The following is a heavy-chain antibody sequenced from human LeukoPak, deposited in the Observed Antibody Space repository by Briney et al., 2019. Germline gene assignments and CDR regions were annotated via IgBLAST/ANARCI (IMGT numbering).Heavy chain of an antibody. D-gene: IGHD6-13*01. CDR3: AREVSSSWGPSFFDY. V-gene: IGHV4-30-4*01. CDR1: GGSISSGDYY. Sequence: SQTLSLTCTVSGGSISSGDYYWSWIRQPPGKGLEWIGYIYYSGSTYYNPSLKSRVTISVDTSKNQFPLKLSSVTAADTAVYYCAREVSSSWGPSFFDYWGQGTLVTVSS. J-gene: IGHJ4*02. CDR2: IYYSGST.